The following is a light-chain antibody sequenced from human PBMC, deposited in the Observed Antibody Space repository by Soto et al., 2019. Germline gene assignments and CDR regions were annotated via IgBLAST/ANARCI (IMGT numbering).Light chain of an antibody. CDR3: MIWHSSAWV. CDR1: SGINVGAYR. CDR2: YKSDSDR. J-gene: IGLJ3*02. Sequence: QSALTQPASLSASPGASASLTCTLRSGINVGAYRIYWYQQKPGSPPQFLLRYKSDSDRQQGSGVPSRFSGSKDGSANAGILLISGLQSEDEADYYCMIWHSSAWVFGGGTKVTVL. V-gene: IGLV5-45*01.